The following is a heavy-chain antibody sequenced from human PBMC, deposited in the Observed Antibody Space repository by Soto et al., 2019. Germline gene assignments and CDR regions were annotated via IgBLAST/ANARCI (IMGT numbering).Heavy chain of an antibody. Sequence: QVQLVQSGAEVKKPGASVTVSCKASGYTFTNFGISWVRQAPGQGLEWMGWLTAYNGNTNYAQKFQGRLTMTTDTSMSTADMELRSLRFDNTAVYYSARGGTPIDYWGQGTLLTVSS. V-gene: IGHV1-18*01. D-gene: IGHD3-16*01. J-gene: IGHJ4*02. CDR2: LTAYNGNT. CDR3: ARGGTPIDY. CDR1: GYTFTNFG.